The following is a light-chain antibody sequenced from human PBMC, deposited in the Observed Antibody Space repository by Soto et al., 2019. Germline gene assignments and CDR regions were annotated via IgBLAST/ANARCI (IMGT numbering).Light chain of an antibody. J-gene: IGKJ1*01. V-gene: IGKV2-28*01. Sequence: DIVMTQSPLSLPVTPGEPASISCRSSQSLLHSNGYNYLDWYLQKPGQSPQLLIYLGSYRASGVPDRFSDSGSGTDFTLKISRVEAEDVGVYYCMQALQTRTFGQGTKVDIK. CDR1: QSLLHSNGYNY. CDR3: MQALQTRT. CDR2: LGS.